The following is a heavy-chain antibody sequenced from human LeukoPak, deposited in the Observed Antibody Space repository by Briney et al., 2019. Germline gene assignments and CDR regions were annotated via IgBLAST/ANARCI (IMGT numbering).Heavy chain of an antibody. CDR2: IDPSDSYI. CDR3: AITTVAGLLFDY. V-gene: IGHV5-10-1*01. J-gene: IGHJ4*02. D-gene: IGHD6-19*01. Sequence: GESLKISCKGSGYSFTSYWISWVRQMPGKGLEWMGRIDPSDSYINYSPSFQGHVTISADKSISTAYLQWSSLKASDTAMYYCAITTVAGLLFDYWGQGTLVTVSS. CDR1: GYSFTSYW.